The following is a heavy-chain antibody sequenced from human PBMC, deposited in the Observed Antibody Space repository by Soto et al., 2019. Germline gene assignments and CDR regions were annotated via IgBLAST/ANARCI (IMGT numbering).Heavy chain of an antibody. J-gene: IGHJ6*02. CDR2: MNPNSGNT. V-gene: IGHV1-8*01. D-gene: IGHD3-3*01. CDR3: ARGLFGVVPTNSPYYYGMDV. Sequence: ASVKVSCKASGYTFTSYDINWVRQATGQGLEWMGWMNPNSGNTGYAQKFQGRVTMTRNTSISTAYMELSSLRSEDTAVYYCARGLFGVVPTNSPYYYGMDVWGQGTTVTVSS. CDR1: GYTFTSYD.